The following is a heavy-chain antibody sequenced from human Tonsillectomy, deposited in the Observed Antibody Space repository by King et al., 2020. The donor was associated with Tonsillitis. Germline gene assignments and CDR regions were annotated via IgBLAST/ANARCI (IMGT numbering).Heavy chain of an antibody. CDR2: IWYDGSNK. V-gene: IGHV3-33*01. CDR3: ARGTYDSSGYYLGSLDY. D-gene: IGHD3-22*01. J-gene: IGHJ4*02. CDR1: GFTFSSYG. Sequence: VQLVESGGGMVQPGRSLRLSCAASGFTFSSYGMHWVRQAPGKGLEWVAVIWYDGSNKYYADSVKGRFTISRDNSKNTLYLQMNSLRAEDTAVYYCARGTYDSSGYYLGSLDYWGQGTLVTVSS.